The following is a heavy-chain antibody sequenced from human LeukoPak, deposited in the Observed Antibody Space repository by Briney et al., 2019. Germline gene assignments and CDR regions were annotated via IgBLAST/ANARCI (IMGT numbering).Heavy chain of an antibody. CDR2: ISGSGGST. CDR3: AIDRWTHLMSGAFDF. J-gene: IGHJ3*01. Sequence: PGGSLRLSCVASGFTFSSYAMSWVRQAPGKGLEWVSAISGSGGSTYYADSVKGRFTISRDNSKNTLYLQMNSLRAEDTAVYYCAIDRWTHLMSGAFDFWGQGTMVTVSS. CDR1: GFTFSSYA. D-gene: IGHD5-18*01. V-gene: IGHV3-23*01.